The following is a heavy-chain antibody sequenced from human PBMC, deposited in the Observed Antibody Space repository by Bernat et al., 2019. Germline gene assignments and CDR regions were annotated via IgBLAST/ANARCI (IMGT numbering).Heavy chain of an antibody. J-gene: IGHJ3*02. CDR3: AHMDITYGGIERLDAFDI. V-gene: IGHV2-5*02. CDR1: GFSLRSSGAG. CDR2: VYWDDDK. Sequence: QITLKESGPTLVKPTQTLTLTCSFSGFSLRSSGAGVGWIRQPPGEALEWIAIVYWDDDKRYRPSLKNRLAVAKDTSNNHVVLIMTNVDPVDTATYYCAHMDITYGGIERLDAFDIWGQGTMVTVSS. D-gene: IGHD3-16*01.